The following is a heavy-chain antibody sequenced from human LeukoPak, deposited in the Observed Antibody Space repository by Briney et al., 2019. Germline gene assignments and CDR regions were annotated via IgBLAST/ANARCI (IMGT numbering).Heavy chain of an antibody. V-gene: IGHV3-11*01. Sequence: PGGSLRLSCAASGFTFSDYYMSWIRQAPGKGLEWVSYISSSGSTIYYADSVKGRFTISRDNAKNSQYLQMNSLRAEDTAVYYCARGRGYCSSTSCYGSPRFDYWGQGTLVTVSS. CDR2: ISSSGSTI. J-gene: IGHJ4*02. D-gene: IGHD2-2*01. CDR1: GFTFSDYY. CDR3: ARGRGYCSSTSCYGSPRFDY.